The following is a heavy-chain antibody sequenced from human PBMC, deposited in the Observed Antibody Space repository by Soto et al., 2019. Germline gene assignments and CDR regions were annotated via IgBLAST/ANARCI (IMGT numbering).Heavy chain of an antibody. J-gene: IGHJ4*02. CDR1: GFNFSNYA. CDR3: AKDRRTGYTYVEEDY. Sequence: QLLESGGGLVQPGGSLRLSCAASGFNFSNYAMNWVRQAPGKGLEWVSTISGSGDSTYYADSVKGRFTISRDNSKNTLYVQMTSLRAEDTAVYYCAKDRRTGYTYVEEDYWGQGTLVIVSS. D-gene: IGHD5-18*01. V-gene: IGHV3-23*01. CDR2: ISGSGDST.